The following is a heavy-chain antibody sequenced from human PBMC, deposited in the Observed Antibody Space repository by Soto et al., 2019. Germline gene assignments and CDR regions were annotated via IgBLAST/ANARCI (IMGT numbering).Heavy chain of an antibody. V-gene: IGHV3-64D*08. CDR1: GFTFSSYA. CDR3: VSYSSGPAFGY. D-gene: IGHD3-22*01. Sequence: GGSLRLSCSASGFTFSSYAMHWVRQAPGKGLEYVSAISSNGGSTYYADSVKGRFTISRENSKNLLYLQMSSLRAEDTAVYYCVSYSSGPAFGYWGQGTLVTVSS. J-gene: IGHJ4*02. CDR2: ISSNGGST.